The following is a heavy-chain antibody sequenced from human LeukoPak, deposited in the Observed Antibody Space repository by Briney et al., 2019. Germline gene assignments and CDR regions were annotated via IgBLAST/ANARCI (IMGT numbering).Heavy chain of an antibody. Sequence: SSETLSLTCTVSGGSISNYYWSWIRQPPGKGLEWIGYIYYSGSTNYNPSLKSRVTISIDTSKNQFSLKLSSVTAADTALYYCARDGGSSHQHYYYYYMDVWGKGTTVTVSS. CDR3: ARDGGSSHQHYYYYYMDV. CDR2: IYYSGST. J-gene: IGHJ6*03. V-gene: IGHV4-59*01. D-gene: IGHD6-6*01. CDR1: GGSISNYY.